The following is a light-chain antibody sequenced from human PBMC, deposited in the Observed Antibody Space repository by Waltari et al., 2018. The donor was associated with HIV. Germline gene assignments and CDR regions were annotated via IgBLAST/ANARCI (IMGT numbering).Light chain of an antibody. CDR1: QSVDVF. CDR2: EAS. J-gene: IGKJ4*01. Sequence: VFTQSPATLSLSPGDRATLSCRASQSVDVFLAWYQHQPGQPPRLLIHEASNRDTGVPARCSGSGSGTDFTLTISSLEPEDFAVYYCQHRHNWPPLTFGGGTEVEIK. CDR3: QHRHNWPPLT. V-gene: IGKV3-11*01.